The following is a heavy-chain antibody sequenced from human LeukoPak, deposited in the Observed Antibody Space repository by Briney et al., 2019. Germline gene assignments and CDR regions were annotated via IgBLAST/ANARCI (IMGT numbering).Heavy chain of an antibody. D-gene: IGHD6-19*01. CDR2: ISGSGGST. V-gene: IGHV3-23*01. J-gene: IGHJ3*02. CDR1: GFTLSSYA. Sequence: GGSLRLSCAASGFTLSSYAMSWVRQAPGKGLEWVSAISGSGGSTYYADSVKGRFTISRDNSKNTLYLQMNSLRAEDTAVYYCAKDLEQWLVQGAFDIWGQGTMVTVSS. CDR3: AKDLEQWLVQGAFDI.